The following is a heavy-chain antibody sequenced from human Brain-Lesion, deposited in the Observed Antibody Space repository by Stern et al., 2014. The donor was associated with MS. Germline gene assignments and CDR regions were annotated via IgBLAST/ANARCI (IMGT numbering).Heavy chain of an antibody. CDR2: SDHRGST. Sequence: VQLVESGPGLVKPSGTLSLTCAVSGGSISSSNWWSWVRQSPGKGLEWIGESDHRGSTIYTPSLKSPVTGSRDKSKNRFSLNQRSVPAADTAVYFCARFPASRPHVFDSWGQGTLVTVSS. J-gene: IGHJ4*02. V-gene: IGHV4-4*02. D-gene: IGHD6-13*01. CDR1: GGSISSSNW. CDR3: ARFPASRPHVFDS.